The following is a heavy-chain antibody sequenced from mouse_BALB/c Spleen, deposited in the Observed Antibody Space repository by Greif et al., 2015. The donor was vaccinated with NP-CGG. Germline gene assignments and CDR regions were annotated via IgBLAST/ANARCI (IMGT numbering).Heavy chain of an antibody. Sequence: QVQLQQSGAELAKPGASVKMSCKASGYTFTSYWMHWVKQRPGQGLEWIGYINPSTGYTEYNQKFKDKATSTADKSSSTAYMQLSSLTSEDSAVYYCARKGLTGAFDYWGQGTTLTVSS. V-gene: IGHV1-7*01. CDR3: ARKGLTGAFDY. CDR2: INPSTGYT. D-gene: IGHD4-1*01. CDR1: GYTFTSYW. J-gene: IGHJ2*01.